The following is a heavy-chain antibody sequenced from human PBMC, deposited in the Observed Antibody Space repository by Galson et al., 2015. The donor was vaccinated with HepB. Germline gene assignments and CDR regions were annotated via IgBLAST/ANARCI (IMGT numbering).Heavy chain of an antibody. J-gene: IGHJ4*02. D-gene: IGHD2-8*01. CDR3: AKGSGGVLMVYAIPFDY. CDR2: ISGSGGST. Sequence: SLRLSCAASGFTFSSYAMSWVRQAPGKGLEWVSAISGSGGSTYYADSVKGRFTISRDNSKNTLYLQMNSLRAEDTAVYYCAKGSGGVLMVYAIPFDYWGQGTLVTVSS. CDR1: GFTFSSYA. V-gene: IGHV3-23*01.